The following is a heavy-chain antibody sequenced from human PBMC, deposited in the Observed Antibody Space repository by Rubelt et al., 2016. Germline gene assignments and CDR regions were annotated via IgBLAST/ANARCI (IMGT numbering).Heavy chain of an antibody. V-gene: IGHV4-59*01. D-gene: IGHD2-2*01. J-gene: IGHJ4*02. CDR3: ARGPLCSGTSCHYSFDY. Sequence: QVQLQESGPGLVKPSETLSLTCTVSGGSISGYYWSWLRQPPGKGLECIGYIYYSGSTNYNPSLKSRVTISVDTSKNQFSLRLSSVTAADTAVYYCARGPLCSGTSCHYSFDYWGQGTLVTVSS. CDR2: IYYSGST. CDR1: GGSISGYY.